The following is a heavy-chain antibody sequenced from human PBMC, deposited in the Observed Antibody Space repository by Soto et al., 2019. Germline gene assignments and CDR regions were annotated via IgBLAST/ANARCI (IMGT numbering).Heavy chain of an antibody. D-gene: IGHD1-1*01. Sequence: QVQLVQSGAEVKKPGASVKVSCKSSGYTFTSYGISWVRQAPGQGLEWMGWISGYNGNTNYAQKLQGRVTMTTDTSTSTAYMELRSLRSDDTAVYDCVRDEGYKWNDGGWLDPWGQGTLVTVSS. V-gene: IGHV1-18*01. CDR1: GYTFTSYG. CDR2: ISGYNGNT. J-gene: IGHJ5*02. CDR3: VRDEGYKWNDGGWLDP.